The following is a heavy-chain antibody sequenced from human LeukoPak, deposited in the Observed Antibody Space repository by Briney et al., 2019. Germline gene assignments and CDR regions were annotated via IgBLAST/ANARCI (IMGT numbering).Heavy chain of an antibody. CDR3: AKVSVTTLGGIDY. CDR2: ISGSGGST. Sequence: GGSLRLSCAASGFTLSSYAMSWVRQAPGRGLEWVSCISGSGGSTHYADSVKGRFTISRDNSKNTLYLQMNSLRAEDTAVYYCAKVSVTTLGGIDYWGQGTLVTVSS. J-gene: IGHJ4*02. CDR1: GFTLSSYA. D-gene: IGHD3-16*01. V-gene: IGHV3-23*01.